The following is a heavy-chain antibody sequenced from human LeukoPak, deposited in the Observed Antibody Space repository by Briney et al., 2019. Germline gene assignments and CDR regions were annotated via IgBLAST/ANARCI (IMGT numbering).Heavy chain of an antibody. D-gene: IGHD3-9*01. Sequence: PSETLSLTCTVSGGSISSYYWSWIRQPPGKGLEWIGYIYYSGSTNYNPSLKSRVTISVDTSKNQFSLKLSSVTAADTAVYYCARGRKEPLRYFDWLLDAFDIWGQGTMVTVSS. CDR3: ARGRKEPLRYFDWLLDAFDI. CDR1: GGSISSYY. CDR2: IYYSGST. V-gene: IGHV4-59*12. J-gene: IGHJ3*02.